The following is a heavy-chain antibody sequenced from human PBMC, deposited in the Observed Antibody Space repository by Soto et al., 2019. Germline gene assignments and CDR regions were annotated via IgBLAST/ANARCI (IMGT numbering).Heavy chain of an antibody. D-gene: IGHD3-9*01. CDR1: GFTFSDHQ. CDR2: IYSSGTT. Sequence: EVQLVESGGGLIQPGGSLRLSCAASGFTFSDHQMNWVRQAPGRGLEWVSVIYSSGTTYYGDSVKGRFTISRDNSKNTLYLQRNSLRTEDTALYYCARAGSPFHSDSTGYWGFDYWGQGNLVTVSS. J-gene: IGHJ4*02. V-gene: IGHV3-53*01. CDR3: ARAGSPFHSDSTGYWGFDY.